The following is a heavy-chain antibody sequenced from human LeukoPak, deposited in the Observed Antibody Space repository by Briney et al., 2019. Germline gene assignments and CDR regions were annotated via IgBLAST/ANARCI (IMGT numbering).Heavy chain of an antibody. D-gene: IGHD6-25*01. CDR1: GGSFSGYY. CDR2: INHSGST. V-gene: IGHV4-34*01. CDR3: ARFSRGYGRWPEFDY. J-gene: IGHJ4*02. Sequence: PSETLSLTCAVYGGSFSGYYWSWIRQPPGKGREWIGEINHSGSTNYNPSLTSRVTISVDTSKNQFSLKLSSVTAADTAVYYCARFSRGYGRWPEFDYWGQGTLVTVSS.